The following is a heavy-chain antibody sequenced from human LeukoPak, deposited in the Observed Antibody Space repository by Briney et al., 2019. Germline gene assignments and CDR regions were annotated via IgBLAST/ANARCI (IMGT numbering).Heavy chain of an antibody. CDR1: GGSISSSSYY. V-gene: IGHV4-39*01. D-gene: IGHD1-7*01. Sequence: SGTLSLTCTVSGGSISSSSYYWGWIRQPPGKGLEWNGSFYYSGSTYYNPSLKSRVTISVDTSKNQFSLKLSSVTAADTAVYYCARHGNTAMGDYWGQGTLVTVSS. CDR3: ARHGNTAMGDY. CDR2: FYYSGST. J-gene: IGHJ4*02.